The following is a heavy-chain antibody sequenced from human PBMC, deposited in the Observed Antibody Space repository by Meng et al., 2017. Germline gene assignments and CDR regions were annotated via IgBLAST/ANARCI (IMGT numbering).Heavy chain of an antibody. Sequence: SETLSLTCTVSGGSISSGGYYWSWIRQHPGKGLEWIGYIYYSGSTYYNPSLKSRVTISVDTSKNQFSLKLSSVTAADTAVYYCARVPYYYDSSGLFDYWGQGTLVTVSS. CDR2: IYYSGST. CDR3: ARVPYYYDSSGLFDY. CDR1: GGSISSGGYY. D-gene: IGHD3-22*01. J-gene: IGHJ4*02. V-gene: IGHV4-31*03.